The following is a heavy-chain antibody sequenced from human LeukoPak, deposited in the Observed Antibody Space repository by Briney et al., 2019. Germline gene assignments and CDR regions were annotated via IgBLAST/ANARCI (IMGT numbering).Heavy chain of an antibody. Sequence: GGSLRLPCAASGFTFGSYAMYWVRQAPGKGLEWVSGISGGGGSTFYADSVKGRLTISRDNSENTVYLQMNSLRADDTAVYYCAKTTAGYSSGRYPGWPVDYWGQGTLVIVSS. CDR1: GFTFGSYA. D-gene: IGHD6-19*01. CDR2: ISGGGGST. J-gene: IGHJ4*02. V-gene: IGHV3-23*01. CDR3: AKTTAGYSSGRYPGWPVDY.